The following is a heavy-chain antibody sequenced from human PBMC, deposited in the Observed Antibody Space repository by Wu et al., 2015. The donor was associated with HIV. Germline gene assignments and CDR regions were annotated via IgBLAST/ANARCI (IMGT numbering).Heavy chain of an antibody. J-gene: IGHJ4*02. Sequence: QVQLVQSGAEVKKPGASVKVSCKASGYTFTSYDINWVRQATGQGLEWMGWMNPNSGNTGYAQKFQGRVTMTRNTSIRTAYMELSSLRSEDTAVYYCARHRWSGQYPTTYYFDYWGQGTLVTVSS. V-gene: IGHV1-8*01. D-gene: IGHD3-3*01. CDR2: MNPNSGNT. CDR3: ARHRWSGQYPTTYYFDY. CDR1: GYTFTSYD.